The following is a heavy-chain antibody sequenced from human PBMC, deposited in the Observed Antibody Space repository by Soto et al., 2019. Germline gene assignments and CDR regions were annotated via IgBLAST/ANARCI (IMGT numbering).Heavy chain of an antibody. V-gene: IGHV4-59*08. CDR3: ARQGFGPLHGLVDV. D-gene: IGHD3-10*01. CDR1: GGSISSYY. Sequence: QVQLQESGPGLVKPSETLSLSCTVSGGSISSYYWSGFRQSPGKRMEWIGYVHHSWGSSYNPSLQSRVALSPDTSKSQFSLKVTSVTATDTAVYYCARQGFGPLHGLVDVWGQGTTVTVSS. CDR2: VHHSWGS. J-gene: IGHJ6*02.